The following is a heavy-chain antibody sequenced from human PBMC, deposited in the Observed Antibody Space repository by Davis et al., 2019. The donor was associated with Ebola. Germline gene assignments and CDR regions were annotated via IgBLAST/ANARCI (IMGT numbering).Heavy chain of an antibody. V-gene: IGHV3-48*02. CDR2: IVSSGTVI. D-gene: IGHD4/OR15-4a*01. CDR3: VREMYSLTHWFDP. Sequence: PGGSLRLSCEGSGFTVSTYSMNWVRQAPGKGLEWVAYIVSSGTVIYYADAVKGRCTISRDNVDNSVFLQMNGLGDEDTAVYYCVREMYSLTHWFDPWGQGTVVIVSS. J-gene: IGHJ5*02. CDR1: GFTVSTYS.